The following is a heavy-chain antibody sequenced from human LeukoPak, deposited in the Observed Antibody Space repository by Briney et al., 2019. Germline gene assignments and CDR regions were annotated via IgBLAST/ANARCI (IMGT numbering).Heavy chain of an antibody. Sequence: ASVKVSCKASGYTFTSYGISWVRQAPGQGLEWMGWISAYNGNTNYAQKLQGRVTMTTDTSPSTAYMELRSLRSDDTAVYYCARTPSTSETAAGSFDYWGQGTLVTVSS. V-gene: IGHV1-18*01. CDR2: ISAYNGNT. CDR3: ARTPSTSETAAGSFDY. CDR1: GYTFTSYG. J-gene: IGHJ4*02. D-gene: IGHD6-13*01.